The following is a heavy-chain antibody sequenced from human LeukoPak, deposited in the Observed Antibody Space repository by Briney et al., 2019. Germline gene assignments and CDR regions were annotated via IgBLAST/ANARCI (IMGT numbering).Heavy chain of an antibody. J-gene: IGHJ3*02. D-gene: IGHD3-10*01. V-gene: IGHV3-30*04. CDR2: VSKDGNTK. Sequence: PGGSLRLSCVASGFTFSTYAIHWVRQAPGKGLEWVAVVSKDGNTKYYADSVKGRFTISRDNSKNTLYLQMNSLRAEDTSVYYCARGIQPPEYYGSGSDTFDIWGQGTMVTVSS. CDR1: GFTFSTYA. CDR3: ARGIQPPEYYGSGSDTFDI.